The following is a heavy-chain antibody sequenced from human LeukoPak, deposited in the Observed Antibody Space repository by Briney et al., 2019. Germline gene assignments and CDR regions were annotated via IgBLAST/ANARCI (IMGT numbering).Heavy chain of an antibody. CDR2: ISSSSYYI. D-gene: IGHD3-10*01. CDR3: AREGLYGSGSYFKDY. V-gene: IGHV3-21*01. CDR1: GFTFSTYS. J-gene: IGHJ4*02. Sequence: GGSLRLSCAASGFTFSTYSMNWVRQAPGKGLEWVSSISSSSYYIYYADSVKGRFTISRDNAKNSLYLQMNSLRAEDTAVYYYAREGLYGSGSYFKDYWGQGTLVTVSS.